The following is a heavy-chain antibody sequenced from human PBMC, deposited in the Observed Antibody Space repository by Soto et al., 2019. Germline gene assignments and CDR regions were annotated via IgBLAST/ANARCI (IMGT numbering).Heavy chain of an antibody. J-gene: IGHJ4*02. D-gene: IGHD1-26*01. Sequence: LSLTCTVSGGSITSSSFYWGWIRQPPGKGLEWIGHIFHTGATYYNPTLKSRLRMSVDTSKNQFSLNLSSVTATDTAVYYCARRRIVPTTNFDYWGQGTLVTVSS. CDR2: IFHTGAT. CDR3: ARRRIVPTTNFDY. V-gene: IGHV4-39*01. CDR1: GGSITSSSFY.